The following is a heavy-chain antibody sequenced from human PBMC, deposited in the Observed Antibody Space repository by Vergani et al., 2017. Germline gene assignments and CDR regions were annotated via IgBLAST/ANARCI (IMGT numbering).Heavy chain of an antibody. CDR2: IIPILGIA. V-gene: IGHV1-69*02. CDR3: ARALLVAGTRYYDY. CDR1: GGTFSSYT. Sequence: QVQLVQSGAEVKKPGSSVKVSCKASGGTFSSYTISWVRQAPGQGLEWMGRIIPILGIANSAQTLQGRVTMTTATSTSTAYMELRSRRSDDTAVYYCARALLVAGTRYYDYWGQGTLVTVSS. J-gene: IGHJ4*02. D-gene: IGHD6-19*01.